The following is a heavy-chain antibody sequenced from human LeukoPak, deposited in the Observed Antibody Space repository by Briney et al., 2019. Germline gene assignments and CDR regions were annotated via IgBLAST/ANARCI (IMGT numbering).Heavy chain of an antibody. V-gene: IGHV4-4*07. CDR2: IHFGGTT. CDR1: GGSISPYY. Sequence: SETLSLTCTVSGGSISPYYWTWIRQSAGKGLEFMGRIHFGGTTNYNPSLMSRITLSVDTSKSQVSLKLSSVTAADTAVYYCARDSPDGYTSGHHFYCMDVWGNGTTVTVSS. CDR3: ARDSPDGYTSGHHFYCMDV. J-gene: IGHJ6*03. D-gene: IGHD5-18*01.